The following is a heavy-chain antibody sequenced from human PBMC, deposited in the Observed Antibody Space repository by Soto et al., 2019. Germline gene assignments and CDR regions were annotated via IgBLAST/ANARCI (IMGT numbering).Heavy chain of an antibody. V-gene: IGHV1-69*04. CDR1: GGTFSSYT. J-gene: IGHJ2*01. CDR3: ARDQCSSTSCYAAYWYFDL. D-gene: IGHD2-2*01. CDR2: IIPILGIA. Sequence: QVQLVQSGAEVKKPGSSVKVSCKASGGTFSSYTISWVRQAPGQGLEWMGRIIPILGIANYAQKFQGRVTITADKSTSTAYMELSSLRSEDTAVYYCARDQCSSTSCYAAYWYFDLWGRGTLVTVSS.